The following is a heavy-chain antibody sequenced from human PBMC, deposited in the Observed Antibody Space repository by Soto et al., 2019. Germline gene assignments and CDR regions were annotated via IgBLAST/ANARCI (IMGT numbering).Heavy chain of an antibody. CDR3: ARDLGIQLWSEPDYYYYGMDV. CDR2: IWYDGSNK. D-gene: IGHD5-18*01. J-gene: IGHJ6*02. CDR1: GFTFSSYG. V-gene: IGHV3-33*01. Sequence: PGGSLRLSCAASGFTFSSYGMHWVRQAPGKGLEWVAVIWYDGSNKYYADSVKGRFTISRDNSKNTLYLQMNSLRAEDTAVYYCARDLGIQLWSEPDYYYYGMDVWGQGNTVTVSS.